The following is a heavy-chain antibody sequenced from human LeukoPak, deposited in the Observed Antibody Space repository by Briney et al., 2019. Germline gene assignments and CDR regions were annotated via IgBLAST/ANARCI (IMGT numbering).Heavy chain of an antibody. J-gene: IGHJ4*02. CDR3: ARLLGYCSSTSCYEWGY. Sequence: VGSLRLSCAASGFTFRSYAMHWVRQAPGKGLEWVAVISYDGSNKYYADSVKGRFTISRDNSKNTLDLQMNSLRAEDTAVYYCARLLGYCSSTSCYEWGYWGQGTLVTVSS. V-gene: IGHV3-30-3*01. CDR2: ISYDGSNK. CDR1: GFTFRSYA. D-gene: IGHD2-2*01.